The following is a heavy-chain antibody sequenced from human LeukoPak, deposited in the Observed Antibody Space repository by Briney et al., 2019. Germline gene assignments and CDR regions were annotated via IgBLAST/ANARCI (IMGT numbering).Heavy chain of an antibody. J-gene: IGHJ4*02. CDR1: GYTFTNYD. Sequence: ASVKVSCKASGYTFTNYDINWVRQATGQGLEWMGWMNPNSGNTGYAQKFQGRVTMTRDTSTSTVYMELSSLRSEDTAVYYCERNVGSGFDFWGQGTLVTVSS. CDR3: ERNVGSGFDF. CDR2: MNPNSGNT. D-gene: IGHD1-1*01. V-gene: IGHV1-8*01.